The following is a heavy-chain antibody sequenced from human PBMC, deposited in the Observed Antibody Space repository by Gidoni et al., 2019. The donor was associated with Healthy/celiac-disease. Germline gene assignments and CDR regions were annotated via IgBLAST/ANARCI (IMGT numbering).Heavy chain of an antibody. D-gene: IGHD6-13*01. CDR3: AREQGSSWYKDYYYGMDV. Sequence: QVQLVQSGAEVKKPGASVKVSCKASGYTFTSHGLSWVRQAPGQGLEWMGWIMAYNGNTNDAQKLQGRVTMTTDTSTSTAYMELRSLRSDDTAVYYCAREQGSSWYKDYYYGMDVWGQGTTVTVSS. CDR2: IMAYNGNT. CDR1: GYTFTSHG. J-gene: IGHJ6*02. V-gene: IGHV1-18*01.